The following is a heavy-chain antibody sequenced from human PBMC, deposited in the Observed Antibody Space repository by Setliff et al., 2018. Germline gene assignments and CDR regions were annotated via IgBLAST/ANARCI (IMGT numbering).Heavy chain of an antibody. V-gene: IGHV1-2*04. Sequence: GASVKVSCKASGYTFTGYYMHWVRQAPGQGLEWMGWINPNSGGTNYAQKFQGWVTMTRDTSISTAYMELSRLRSDDTAVYYCARGVWGILQWGYYFDYWGQGTLVTVSS. J-gene: IGHJ4*02. D-gene: IGHD2-15*01. CDR3: ARGVWGILQWGYYFDY. CDR2: INPNSGGT. CDR1: GYTFTGYY.